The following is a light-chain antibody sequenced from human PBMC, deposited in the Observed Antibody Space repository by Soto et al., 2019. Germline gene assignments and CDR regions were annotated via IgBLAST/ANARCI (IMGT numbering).Light chain of an antibody. J-gene: IGKJ1*01. CDR3: QQYGSSGT. CDR1: QTVSSTY. Sequence: DIVLTQSPGTLSLSPGERATLSCRASQTVSSTYVAWYQQKPGQTPNLLIYEASTRATGIPDRFSGSGSGTDFTLTISRLEPEDFAVYYCQQYGSSGTFGQGTKVDI. CDR2: EAS. V-gene: IGKV3-20*01.